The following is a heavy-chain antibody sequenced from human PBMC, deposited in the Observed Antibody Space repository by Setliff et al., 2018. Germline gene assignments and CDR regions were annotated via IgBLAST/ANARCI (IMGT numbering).Heavy chain of an antibody. Sequence: GASVKVSCKASGGTFSIYTISWVRQAPGQGLEWMGGIIPIFGTANYAQKFQGRVTMTTDTSTSTAYMELRSLRSDDTAVYYCARVRPLGSGWYSGGAKRHYFDYWGQGTLVTVSS. CDR3: ARVRPLGSGWYSGGAKRHYFDY. CDR2: IIPIFGTA. CDR1: GGTFSIYT. J-gene: IGHJ4*02. D-gene: IGHD6-19*01. V-gene: IGHV1-69*05.